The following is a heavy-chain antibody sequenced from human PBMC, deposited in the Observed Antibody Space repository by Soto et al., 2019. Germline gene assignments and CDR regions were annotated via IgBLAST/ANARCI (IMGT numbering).Heavy chain of an antibody. CDR2: IYYSGST. Sequence: SETLSLTCTVSSGSVSSVSYYWSWIRQPPGKGLEWIGYIYYSGSTNYNPSLKSRVTISVDTSKNQVSLKLSSVTAADTAVYYCARSPCHCSSTSCYLFDSWGQGTLVTVSS. CDR3: ARSPCHCSSTSCYLFDS. CDR1: SGSVSSVSYY. D-gene: IGHD2-2*01. J-gene: IGHJ4*02. V-gene: IGHV4-61*01.